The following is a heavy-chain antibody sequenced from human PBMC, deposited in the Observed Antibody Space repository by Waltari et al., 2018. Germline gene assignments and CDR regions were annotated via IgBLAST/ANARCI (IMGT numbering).Heavy chain of an antibody. CDR2: IYIGGSG. V-gene: IGHV3-66*01. CDR1: GFTVSSNF. Sequence: EVQLVEFGGGLVQPGGSLRLSCAASGFTVSSNFMSWVRQAPGKGLEWVSVIYIGGSGYYADSVKGRFTISRDNSKNTVYLQMNSLRAEDTAVYYCARDTSGTKGAFDYWGQGTLVTVSS. CDR3: ARDTSGTKGAFDY. D-gene: IGHD3-10*01. J-gene: IGHJ4*02.